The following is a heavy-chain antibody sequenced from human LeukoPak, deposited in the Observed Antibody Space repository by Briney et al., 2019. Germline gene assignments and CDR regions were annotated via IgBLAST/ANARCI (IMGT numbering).Heavy chain of an antibody. Sequence: GASVKVSCKASGYTFTSYAINWVRQAPGQGLEWMGWIKTNTGNPTYAQGFTGRFVFSLDTSVSTAYLQISSLKAEDTAVYYCAREGGTAVAGSIDYWGQGTLVTVSS. J-gene: IGHJ4*02. D-gene: IGHD6-19*01. CDR2: IKTNTGNP. CDR1: GYTFTSYA. CDR3: AREGGTAVAGSIDY. V-gene: IGHV7-4-1*02.